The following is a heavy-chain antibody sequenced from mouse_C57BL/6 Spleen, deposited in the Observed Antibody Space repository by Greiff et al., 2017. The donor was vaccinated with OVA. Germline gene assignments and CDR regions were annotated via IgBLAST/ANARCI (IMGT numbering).Heavy chain of an antibody. D-gene: IGHD2-3*01. CDR1: GYAFSSYW. V-gene: IGHV1-80*01. CDR2: IYPGDGDT. CDR3: ARCGDGYYAYAMDY. Sequence: QVHVKQSGAELVKPGASVKISCKASGYAFSSYWMNWVKQRPGKGLEWIGQIYPGDGDTNYNGKVKGKATLTADKSSSTAYMQLSSLTSEDSAVYFCARCGDGYYAYAMDYWGQGTSVTVSS. J-gene: IGHJ4*01.